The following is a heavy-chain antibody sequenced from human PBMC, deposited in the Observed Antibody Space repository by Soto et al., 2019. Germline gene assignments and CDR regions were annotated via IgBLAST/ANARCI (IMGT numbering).Heavy chain of an antibody. D-gene: IGHD4-17*01. J-gene: IGHJ4*02. V-gene: IGHV3-74*01. Sequence: EVQLVESGGGLVQPGGSLRLSCAASGFTFSSYWMHWVRQAPGKGLVWVSRIKSDGSDTSYADSVKGRFTISRDNAKYTLYLQMSSLRAEDTAVYYCVRVAYGDLGGWGQGTLVTVSS. CDR3: VRVAYGDLGG. CDR2: IKSDGSDT. CDR1: GFTFSSYW.